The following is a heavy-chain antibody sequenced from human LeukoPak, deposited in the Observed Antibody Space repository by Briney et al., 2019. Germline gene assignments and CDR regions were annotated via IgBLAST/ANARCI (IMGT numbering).Heavy chain of an antibody. D-gene: IGHD1-26*01. CDR2: INPNSGGT. CDR1: GYTFTGYY. CDR3: ARERTLGRPLDY. V-gene: IGHV1-2*02. Sequence: ASVKVSCKASGYTFTGYYMHWVRQAPGQGLEWMGWINPNSGGTNYAQKFRGRVTMTRDTSISTAYMELSRLRSDDTAVYYCARERTLGRPLDYWGQGTLVTASS. J-gene: IGHJ4*02.